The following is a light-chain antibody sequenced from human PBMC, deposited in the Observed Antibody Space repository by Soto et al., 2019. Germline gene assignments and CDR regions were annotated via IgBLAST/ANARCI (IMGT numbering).Light chain of an antibody. V-gene: IGKV2-24*01. CDR1: QSLENTDGNMY. CDR3: MQATQSSWT. Sequence: DAVMTQSPLSLPVTLGQPASISCRSSQSLENTDGNMYLNWFQQRPGQPPRLLIYKVSDRFSGVPDRFSGSGAGTDFTLTISRVEAEDVGVYYCMQATQSSWTFGQGTKVDIK. CDR2: KVS. J-gene: IGKJ1*01.